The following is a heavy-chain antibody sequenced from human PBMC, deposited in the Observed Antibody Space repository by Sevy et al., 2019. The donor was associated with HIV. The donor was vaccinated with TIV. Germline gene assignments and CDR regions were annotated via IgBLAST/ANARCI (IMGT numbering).Heavy chain of an antibody. J-gene: IGHJ4*02. CDR1: GGSISKIGNY. Sequence: SETLSLTCSVSGGSISKIGNYWGWVRQPPGERLEWIGDVFHTGKTNYNPSLKSRVTISLDTSKNQFSLKLSSVTAADTAVYYCAKIYDYWGPGALVTVSS. V-gene: IGHV4-39*01. CDR3: AKIYDY. D-gene: IGHD3-3*01. CDR2: VFHTGKT.